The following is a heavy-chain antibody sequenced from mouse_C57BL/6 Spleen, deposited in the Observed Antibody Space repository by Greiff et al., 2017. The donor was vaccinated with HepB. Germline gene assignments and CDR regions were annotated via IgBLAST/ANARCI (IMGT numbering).Heavy chain of an antibody. CDR2: INPSTGGT. D-gene: IGHD2-3*01. CDR3: AKSYDGYLY. Sequence: DVHLVESGPELVKPGASVKISCKASGYSFTGYYMNWVKQSPEKSLEWIGEINPSTGGTTYTQKFKAKATLTVDKSSSTAYMQLKSLTSEDSAVYYCAKSYDGYLYWGQGTTLTVSS. V-gene: IGHV1-42*01. CDR1: GYSFTGYY. J-gene: IGHJ2*01.